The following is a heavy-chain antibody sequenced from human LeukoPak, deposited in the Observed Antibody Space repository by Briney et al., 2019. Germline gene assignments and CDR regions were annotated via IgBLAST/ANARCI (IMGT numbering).Heavy chain of an antibody. Sequence: ASVKVSCKASGYTFTGYYMHWVRQAPGQGLEWMGIINPSGGSTSYAQKFQGRVTMTRDTSTSTVYMELSSLRSEDTAVYYCAATVTTYAFDYWGQGTLVTVSS. V-gene: IGHV1-46*01. D-gene: IGHD4-17*01. CDR2: INPSGGST. CDR1: GYTFTGYY. CDR3: AATVTTYAFDY. J-gene: IGHJ4*02.